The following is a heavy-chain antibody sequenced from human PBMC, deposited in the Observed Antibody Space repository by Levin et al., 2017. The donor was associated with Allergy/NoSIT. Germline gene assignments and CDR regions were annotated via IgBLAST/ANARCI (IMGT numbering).Heavy chain of an antibody. J-gene: IGHJ4*02. Sequence: PSETLSLTCAVYGGSFSGYYWSWIRQPPGKGLEWIGEINHSGSTNYNPSLKSRVTISVDTSKNQFSLKLNSLTAADTAVYYCARGRHVRGYTPLDYWGQGTLVTVSS. CDR2: INHSGST. CDR3: ARGRHVRGYTPLDY. D-gene: IGHD3-16*02. V-gene: IGHV4-34*01. CDR1: GGSFSGYY.